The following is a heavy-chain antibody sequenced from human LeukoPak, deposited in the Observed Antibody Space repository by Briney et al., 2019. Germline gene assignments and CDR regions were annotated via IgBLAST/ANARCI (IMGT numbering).Heavy chain of an antibody. Sequence: GGSLRLSCAASGFTFSSYSMNWVRQAPGKGLEWVSSISSSSSYIYYADSVKGRFTISRDNTKNSLYLQMNSLRAEDTAVYYCARDPGGETLLSWPQLSGAFDIWGQGTMVTVSS. CDR3: ARDPGGETLLSWPQLSGAFDI. CDR1: GFTFSSYS. D-gene: IGHD5-24*01. V-gene: IGHV3-21*01. CDR2: ISSSSSYI. J-gene: IGHJ3*02.